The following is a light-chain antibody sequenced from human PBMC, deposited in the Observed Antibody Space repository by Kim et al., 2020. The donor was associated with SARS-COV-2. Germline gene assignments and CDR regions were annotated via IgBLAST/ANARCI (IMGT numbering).Light chain of an antibody. CDR2: EDN. CDR3: QTWDRSSQWV. J-gene: IGLJ3*02. CDR1: ELGYKY. Sequence: SPGQKATITCSGDELGYKYACWYQQKAGQSPVLVIYEDNKRPSGIPERFSGSNSGSTATLTISGTQAMDEADYYCQTWDRSSQWVFGGGTKLTVL. V-gene: IGLV3-1*01.